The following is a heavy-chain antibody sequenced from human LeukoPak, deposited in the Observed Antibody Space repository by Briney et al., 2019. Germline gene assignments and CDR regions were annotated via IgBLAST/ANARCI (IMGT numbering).Heavy chain of an antibody. J-gene: IGHJ6*02. CDR3: ARGPDVPGYYYYYGMDV. Sequence: SQTLSLTCTVSGGSISSSSYYWGWIRQPPGKGLEWIGSIYYSGSTYYNPSLKSRVTISVDTSKNQFSLKLSSVTAADTAVYYGARGPDVPGYYYYYGMDVWGQGTTVTVSS. CDR2: IYYSGST. CDR1: GGSISSSSYY. V-gene: IGHV4-39*01.